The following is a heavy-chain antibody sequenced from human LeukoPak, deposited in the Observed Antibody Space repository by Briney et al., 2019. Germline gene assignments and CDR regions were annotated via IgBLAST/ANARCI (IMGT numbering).Heavy chain of an antibody. Sequence: PSETLSLTCAVYGGSFSGYYWSWIRQPPGKGLEWIGSFSHRGGSYHNPSLKSRVTISVDTSKNQFSLKLLSVTAADTAVYYCARAQDFSDSSGPNYLDFWGQGILVTVSS. CDR3: ARAQDFSDSSGPNYLDF. CDR2: FSHRGGS. CDR1: GGSFSGYY. D-gene: IGHD3-22*01. V-gene: IGHV4-34*01. J-gene: IGHJ4*02.